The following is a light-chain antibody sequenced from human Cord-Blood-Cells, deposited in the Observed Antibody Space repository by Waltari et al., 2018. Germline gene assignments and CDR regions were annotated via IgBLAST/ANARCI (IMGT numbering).Light chain of an antibody. CDR3: QQYNSYSRT. V-gene: IGKV1-5*03. Sequence: DIQMTQSPSTLSASVGDRVTITCRASQSISSWLAWYQQKPGKAPKLLIYEASSLESGVPLRFSGSGSGTDFTLTISSLQPDDFETYYCQQYNSYSRTFGQGTTVEIK. CDR2: EAS. J-gene: IGKJ1*01. CDR1: QSISSW.